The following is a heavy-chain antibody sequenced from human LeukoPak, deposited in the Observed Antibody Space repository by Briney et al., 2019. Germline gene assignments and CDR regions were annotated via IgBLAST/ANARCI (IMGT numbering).Heavy chain of an antibody. J-gene: IGHJ2*01. Sequence: PSETLSLTCAVYGGSFSGYYWSWTRQPPGKGLEWIGEINHSGSTNYNPSLKSRVTISVDTSKNQFSLKLSSVTAADTAVYYCARVRRWKNWYFDLWGRGTLVTVSS. V-gene: IGHV4-34*01. CDR2: INHSGST. CDR1: GGSFSGYY. D-gene: IGHD1-1*01. CDR3: ARVRRWKNWYFDL.